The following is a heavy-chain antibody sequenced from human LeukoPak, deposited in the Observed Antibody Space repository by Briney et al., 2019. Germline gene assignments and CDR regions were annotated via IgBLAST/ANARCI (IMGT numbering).Heavy chain of an antibody. D-gene: IGHD4-17*01. CDR1: GYTFTGYY. CDR2: MNSQTGVT. Sequence: ASVKVSCKASGYTFTGYYLHWVRQAPGQGLEWVGWMNSQTGVTDCAQSFQGRVTMTRDTSINTAYLELRSLRSDDTAVYYCARDGGDYADYDYWGQGTLVTVPP. J-gene: IGHJ4*02. CDR3: ARDGGDYADYDY. V-gene: IGHV1-2*02.